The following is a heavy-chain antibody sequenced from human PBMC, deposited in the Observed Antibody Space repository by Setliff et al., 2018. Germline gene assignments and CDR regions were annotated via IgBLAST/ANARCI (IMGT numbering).Heavy chain of an antibody. D-gene: IGHD3-3*01. CDR2: IIPIFGTA. J-gene: IGHJ4*02. Sequence: SVKVSCKASGGTFSSYAISWVRQAPGQGLEWMGRIIPIFGTANYAQKFQGRVTITADKSTSTAYMELSSLRSEDTAVYYCASLSLGFTIFGVVIIDPYFDYWGQGTLGTV. V-gene: IGHV1-69*06. CDR3: ASLSLGFTIFGVVIIDPYFDY. CDR1: GGTFSSYA.